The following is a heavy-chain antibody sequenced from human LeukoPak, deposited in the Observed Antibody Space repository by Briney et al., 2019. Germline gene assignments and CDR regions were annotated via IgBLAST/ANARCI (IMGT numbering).Heavy chain of an antibody. Sequence: PGGSRRLSCAASEFAFSTYWIHWVRQAPGKGLVWVSRIDSDGLSTIYADSVKGRFTISRDNAKNTLYLQMNSLRAEDTAVYYCARGGGDHAFDIWGQGTMVTVSS. J-gene: IGHJ3*02. CDR2: IDSDGLST. V-gene: IGHV3-74*01. CDR3: ARGGGDHAFDI. D-gene: IGHD2-21*02. CDR1: EFAFSTYW.